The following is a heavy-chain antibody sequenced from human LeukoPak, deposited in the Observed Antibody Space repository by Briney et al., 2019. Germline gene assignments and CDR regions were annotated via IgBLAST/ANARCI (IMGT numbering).Heavy chain of an antibody. CDR1: GGSISSNSYY. V-gene: IGHV4-39*07. CDR2: IYYSGST. CDR3: ARELAGDSSGYYYGGGPIDY. Sequence: SETLSLTCTVSGGSISSNSYYWGWIRQPPGKGLDWIGSIYYSGSTYYNPSLKSRVTISVDMSKNQFSLKLTSVTAADTAVYYCARELAGDSSGYYYGGGPIDYWGQGTLVTVSS. D-gene: IGHD3-22*01. J-gene: IGHJ4*02.